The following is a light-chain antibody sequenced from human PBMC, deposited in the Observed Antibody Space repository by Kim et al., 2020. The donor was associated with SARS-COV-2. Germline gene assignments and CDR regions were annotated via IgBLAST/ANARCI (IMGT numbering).Light chain of an antibody. V-gene: IGKV3-20*01. J-gene: IGKJ5*01. CDR1: QSVRTSY. CDR3: QQYDSSPLT. CDR2: GAS. Sequence: SPGERATLSCRASQSVRTSYLAWYQQKPGQAPRLLISGASSRATGIPDRFSGSGSGTDFTLTISRLEPEDFAVYYCQQYDSSPLTFGQGTRLDIK.